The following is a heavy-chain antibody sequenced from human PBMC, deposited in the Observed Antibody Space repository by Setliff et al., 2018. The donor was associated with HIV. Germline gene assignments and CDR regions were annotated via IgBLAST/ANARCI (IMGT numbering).Heavy chain of an antibody. Sequence: PGGSLRLSCEASVVIFSDSIIHWVRQAPGKGLEWVALASHDGSKNYADSVKGRFTISRDDSKNTVYLQMDSLRVDDTAVFYCGRERGSSGRAGIFHYLGQGTLVTVSS. J-gene: IGHJ4*01. CDR3: GRERGSSGRAGIFHY. CDR2: ASHDGSK. V-gene: IGHV3-30*04. D-gene: IGHD6-19*01. CDR1: VVIFSDSI.